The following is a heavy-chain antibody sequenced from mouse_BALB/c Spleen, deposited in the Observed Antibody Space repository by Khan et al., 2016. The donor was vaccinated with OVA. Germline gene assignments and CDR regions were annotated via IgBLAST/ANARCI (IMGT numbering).Heavy chain of an antibody. V-gene: IGHV9-3-1*01. Sequence: QIQLVQSGPELKKPGETVKISCKASGYTFTNYGMTWVKQSPGKALKWMGWINTYTGEPTYADDFKGRFAFSLETSDSTAYLQINHPKNEDTATYFCARPPYFSYTLDYWGQGTSVTVSS. CDR1: GYTFTNYG. CDR2: INTYTGEP. J-gene: IGHJ4*01. CDR3: ARPPYFSYTLDY. D-gene: IGHD2-10*01.